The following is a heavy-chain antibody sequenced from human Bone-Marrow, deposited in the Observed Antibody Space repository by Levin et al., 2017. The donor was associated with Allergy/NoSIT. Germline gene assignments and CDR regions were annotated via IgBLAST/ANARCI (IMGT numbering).Heavy chain of an antibody. CDR2: IWYDGSNK. V-gene: IGHV3-33*01. Sequence: GGSLRLSCAASGFTFSSYGMHWVRQAPGKGLEWVAVIWYDGSNKYYADSVKGRFTISRDNSKNTLYLQMNSLRAEDTAVYYCARDRANIVVVPAAPARLCYFDYWGQGTLVTVSS. D-gene: IGHD2-2*01. J-gene: IGHJ4*02. CDR1: GFTFSSYG. CDR3: ARDRANIVVVPAAPARLCYFDY.